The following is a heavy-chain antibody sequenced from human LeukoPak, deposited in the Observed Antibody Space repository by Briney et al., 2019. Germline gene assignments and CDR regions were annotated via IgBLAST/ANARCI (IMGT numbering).Heavy chain of an antibody. V-gene: IGHV3-49*03. J-gene: IGHJ6*03. CDR1: GFTFGDYA. CDR2: IRSKTYGGTP. CDR3: ARDSLPTFSGYYYCMDV. Sequence: HPGGSLRLSCTASGFTFGDYAMNWFRQAPGKGLEWIGFIRSKTYGGTPEYAASVKDRFTISRDDSNSIAYLQMNSLKTEDTAIYYCARDSLPTFSGYYYCMDVWGKGTTVAISS.